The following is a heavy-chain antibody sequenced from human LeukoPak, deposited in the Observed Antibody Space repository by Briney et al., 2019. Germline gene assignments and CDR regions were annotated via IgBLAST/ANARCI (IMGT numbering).Heavy chain of an antibody. CDR1: GYIFTGYY. CDR3: AIGELVGAKDY. J-gene: IGHJ4*02. Sequence: ASVKVSCKASGYIFTGYYMHWVRRAPGQGLEWMGWINPNSGGTNYAQKFQGRVTMTRDTSISTAYMELSRLKSDDTAVYYCAIGELVGAKDYWGQGTLLTVSS. V-gene: IGHV1-2*02. CDR2: INPNSGGT. D-gene: IGHD1-26*01.